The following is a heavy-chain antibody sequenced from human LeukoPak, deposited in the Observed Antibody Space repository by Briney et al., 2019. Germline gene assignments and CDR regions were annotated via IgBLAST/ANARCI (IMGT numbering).Heavy chain of an antibody. V-gene: IGHV4-39*01. J-gene: IGHJ4*02. D-gene: IGHD6-13*01. CDR1: GGSISDSSYY. CDR2: IYYIGST. Sequence: SETLSLTCTVSGGSISDSSYYWGWIRQPPGKGLERIGRIYYIGSTYYTPSLKSRVTISVDTSKNQFSLKLSSVTAAETAVYYCARLQRGASSSWYHVDYWGQGTLVTVSS. CDR3: ARLQRGASSSWYHVDY.